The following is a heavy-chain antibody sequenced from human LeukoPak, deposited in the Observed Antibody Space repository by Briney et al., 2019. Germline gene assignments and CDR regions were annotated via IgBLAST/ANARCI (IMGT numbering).Heavy chain of an antibody. CDR2: IVGTGAST. J-gene: IGHJ6*02. CDR1: GFTFSRYA. D-gene: IGHD6-19*01. Sequence: GGSLRLSCAASGFTFSRYAMSWVRQAPGKGLEWVSAIVGTGASTYYADSVKGRFTVSRDNSKNTLYLQMNSLRAEDTAVYYCARDRWQWLGLGRSMDVWGQGTTVTVSS. CDR3: ARDRWQWLGLGRSMDV. V-gene: IGHV3-23*01.